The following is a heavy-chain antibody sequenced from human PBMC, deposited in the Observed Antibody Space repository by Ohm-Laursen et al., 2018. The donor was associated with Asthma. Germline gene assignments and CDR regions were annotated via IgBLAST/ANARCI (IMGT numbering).Heavy chain of an antibody. CDR1: GYTLSRYS. J-gene: IGHJ1*01. Sequence: SLGLSCAPSGYTLSRYSIHWVRQAPGKGLEWVANIKQAGTEEFYVDSVKGRFTISRDNYKNTLYLQMNSLREEDTADYYCAKDFYSSSPHPKSFGLWGQGTLVPVSS. CDR3: AKDFYSSSPHPKSFGL. CDR2: IKQAGTEE. V-gene: IGHV3-7*01. D-gene: IGHD6-6*01.